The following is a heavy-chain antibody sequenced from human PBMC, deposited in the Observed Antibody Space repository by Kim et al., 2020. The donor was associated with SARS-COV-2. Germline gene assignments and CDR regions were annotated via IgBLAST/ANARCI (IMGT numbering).Heavy chain of an antibody. V-gene: IGHV3-23*01. D-gene: IGHD5-12*01. J-gene: IGHJ2*01. CDR1: GFTFSSYA. CDR2: ISGSGGST. Sequence: GGSLRLSCAASGFTFSSYAMSWVRQAPGKGLEWVSAISGSGGSTYYADSVKGWFTISRDNSKNTLYLQMNSLRAEDTAVYYCAKVRVKSGYGAYWYFDLWGRGTLVTVSS. CDR3: AKVRVKSGYGAYWYFDL.